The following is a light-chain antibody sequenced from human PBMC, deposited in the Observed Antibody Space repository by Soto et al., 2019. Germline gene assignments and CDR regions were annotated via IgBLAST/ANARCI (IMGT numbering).Light chain of an antibody. CDR1: PSVTNY. J-gene: IGKJ5*01. CDR3: QQRNIWPQVT. CDR2: GAF. V-gene: IGKV3-11*01. Sequence: EIVLSQSPATLSLSPGERATLSCRASPSVTNYLAWYQQKPGQAPRLVIYGAFNRATGIPARFSGSGSGTDSTITISSLEPEDFAVYYCQQRNIWPQVTFGQGTRLEL.